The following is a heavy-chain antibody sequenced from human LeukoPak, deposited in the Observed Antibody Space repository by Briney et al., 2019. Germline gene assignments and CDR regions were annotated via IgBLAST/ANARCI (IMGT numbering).Heavy chain of an antibody. CDR3: ARGRRQGYGSGSYHPHYYYYYYMDV. J-gene: IGHJ6*03. V-gene: IGHV4-39*07. D-gene: IGHD3-10*01. CDR1: GGSISSSSYY. Sequence: SETLSLTCTVSGGSISSSSYYWGWIRQPPGKGLEWIGEVNHSGSTNYNPSLKSRVTISVDTSKNQFSLKLSSVTAADTAVYYCARGRRQGYGSGSYHPHYYYYYYMDVWGKGTTVTISS. CDR2: VNHSGST.